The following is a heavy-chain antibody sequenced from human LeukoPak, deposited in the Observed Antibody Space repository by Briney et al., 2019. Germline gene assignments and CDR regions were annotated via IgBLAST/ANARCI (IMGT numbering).Heavy chain of an antibody. CDR1: GFTSSSYW. CDR2: IKQDGSEK. Sequence: GGSLRLSCAASGFTSSSYWMSWVRQAPGKGLEWVANIKQDGSEKYYVDSVKGRFTISRDNAKNSLYLQMNSLRAEDTAVYYCARPDLGYCSSTSCPSAFDIWGQGTMVTVSS. J-gene: IGHJ3*02. V-gene: IGHV3-7*01. D-gene: IGHD2-2*01. CDR3: ARPDLGYCSSTSCPSAFDI.